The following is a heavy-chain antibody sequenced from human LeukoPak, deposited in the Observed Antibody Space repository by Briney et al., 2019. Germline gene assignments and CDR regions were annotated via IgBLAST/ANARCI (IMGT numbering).Heavy chain of an antibody. CDR1: GFTFHFYS. J-gene: IGHJ4*02. Sequence: GGSLRLSCAASGFTFHFYSMTWVRQAPGKGLEWVSYISSRSSTIYYTDSVKGRFTVSRVNAKNSLNLQMNSLRGEDTAVYYCARGEDYWGQGTLVTVS. V-gene: IGHV3-48*01. CDR3: ARGEDY. CDR2: ISSRSSTI.